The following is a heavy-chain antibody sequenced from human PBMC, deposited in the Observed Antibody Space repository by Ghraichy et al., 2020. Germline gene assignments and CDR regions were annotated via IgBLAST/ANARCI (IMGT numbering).Heavy chain of an antibody. V-gene: IGHV1-2*02. CDR2: INPSSGAT. CDR1: GYTFTGYY. D-gene: IGHD2-15*01. J-gene: IGHJ4*02. Sequence: ASVKVSCKASGYTFTGYYIHWVRQAPGHGLEWMGWINPSSGATNYALKFKGRITMTRDTSLSTAYMELRDLKYADAAIYFCARRFGYSNGGSCYSYYFDSWGQGTLLTV. CDR3: ARRFGYSNGGSCYSYYFDS.